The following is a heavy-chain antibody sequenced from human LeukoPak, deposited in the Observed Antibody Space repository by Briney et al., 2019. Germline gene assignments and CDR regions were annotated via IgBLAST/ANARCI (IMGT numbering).Heavy chain of an antibody. CDR3: ARAPTYYDILTGYLPSYGMDV. CDR1: GFTFGDYA. V-gene: IGHV3-21*01. CDR2: ISSSSSYI. D-gene: IGHD3-9*01. Sequence: GGSLRLSCTASGFTFGDYAMSWFRQAPGKGLEWVSSISSSSSYIYYADSVKDRFTISRDNSKNTLYLQMNSLRAEDTAVYYCARAPTYYDILTGYLPSYGMDVWGQGTTVTVS. J-gene: IGHJ6*02.